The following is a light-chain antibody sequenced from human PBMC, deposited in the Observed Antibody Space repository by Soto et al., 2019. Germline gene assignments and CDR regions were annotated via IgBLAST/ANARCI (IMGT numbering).Light chain of an antibody. Sequence: DIQMTQSPSSLSASVGDRVTITCRASQSISSYLNWYQQKPGKAPKLLIYTASSWQSGVPSRFSGSGSGTDFTLTINSLQPEDFATYYCQQTYTPPRGAFGQGTKVEIK. CDR3: QQTYTPPRGA. J-gene: IGKJ1*01. CDR1: QSISSY. CDR2: TAS. V-gene: IGKV1-39*01.